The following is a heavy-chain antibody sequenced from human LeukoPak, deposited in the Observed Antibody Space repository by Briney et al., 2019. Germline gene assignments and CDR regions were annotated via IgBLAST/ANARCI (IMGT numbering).Heavy chain of an antibody. CDR2: IYHSGST. V-gene: IGHV4-4*02. CDR3: ARATYYYDSSGFGDYYGMDV. D-gene: IGHD3-22*01. Sequence: SETLSLTCAVSGGSISSSNWWSWVRQPPGKGLEWIGEIYHSGSTNYNPSLKSRVTISVDKSKNQFSLKLSSVTAADTAVYYCARATYYYDSSGFGDYYGMDVWGQGTTVTVS. CDR1: GGSISSSNW. J-gene: IGHJ6*02.